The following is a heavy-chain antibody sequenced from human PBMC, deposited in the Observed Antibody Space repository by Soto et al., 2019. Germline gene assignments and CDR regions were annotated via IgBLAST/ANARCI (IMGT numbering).Heavy chain of an antibody. CDR2: INAGNGDS. CDR1: GYTFTGYY. CDR3: ARELQGLYYFDY. V-gene: IGHV1-3*01. J-gene: IGHJ4*02. Sequence: ASLKVSCTASGYTFTGYYMHWVRQAPGQRLEWMGWINAGNGDSKYSQKFQGRVSISRDTSASTASMELSSLTSEDTAVYYCARELQGLYYFDYWGQGTLVTVSS. D-gene: IGHD4-4*01.